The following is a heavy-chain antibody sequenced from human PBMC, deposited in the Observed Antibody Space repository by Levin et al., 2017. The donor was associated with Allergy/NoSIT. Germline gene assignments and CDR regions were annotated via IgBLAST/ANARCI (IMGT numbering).Heavy chain of an antibody. V-gene: IGHV3-21*01. D-gene: IGHD4-11*01. CDR2: ISSRSSNI. CDR1: GFTFSNYS. Sequence: GGSLRLSCAASGFTFSNYSMNWVRQAPGKGLEWVSSISSRSSNIYYADSVQGRFTISRDNAKNSLYLQMNSLRAEDTAVYYCARDSTAVSSDYWGQGTLVTVSS. J-gene: IGHJ4*02. CDR3: ARDSTAVSSDY.